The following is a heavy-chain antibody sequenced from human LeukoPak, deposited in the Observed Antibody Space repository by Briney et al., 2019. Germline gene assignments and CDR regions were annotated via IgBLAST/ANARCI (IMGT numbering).Heavy chain of an antibody. J-gene: IGHJ5*02. CDR1: GGSFSGYY. CDR3: ARHVEVYSSSGGWFDP. D-gene: IGHD6-6*01. CDR2: INHSGST. V-gene: IGHV4-34*01. Sequence: PSETLSLTCAVYGGSFSGYYWSWIRQPPGKGLEWIGEINHSGSTNYNPSLKSRVTISVDTSKNQFSLKLSSVTAADTAVYYCARHVEVYSSSGGWFDPWGQGTLVTVSS.